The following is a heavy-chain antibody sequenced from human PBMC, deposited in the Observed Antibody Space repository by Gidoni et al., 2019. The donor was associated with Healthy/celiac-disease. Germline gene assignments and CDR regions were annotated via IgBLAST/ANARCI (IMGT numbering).Heavy chain of an antibody. J-gene: IGHJ3*02. Sequence: QVQLQQWGAGLLKPSETLSLPCAVYGGSFSGYYWSWIRQPPGKGLEWIGEINHSGSTNYNPSLKSRVTISVDTSKNQFSLKLSSVTAADTAVYYCARRFRRSRSDAFDIWGQGTMVTVSS. CDR2: INHSGST. D-gene: IGHD6-13*01. CDR3: ARRFRRSRSDAFDI. CDR1: GGSFSGYY. V-gene: IGHV4-34*01.